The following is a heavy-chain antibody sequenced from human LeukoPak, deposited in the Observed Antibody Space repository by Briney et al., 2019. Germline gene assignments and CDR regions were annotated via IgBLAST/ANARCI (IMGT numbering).Heavy chain of an antibody. J-gene: IGHJ4*02. CDR1: GFTFSSYV. D-gene: IGHD2-15*01. CDR2: IWYDGSNK. V-gene: IGHV3-33*01. Sequence: GRSLRLSCAASGFTFSSYVMHWVRQAPGKGLEWVAVIWYDGSNKYYADSVKGRFTISRDNSKNTLYLQMNSLRAEDTAVYYCARDSFPHLLGYYFDYWGQGTLVTVSS. CDR3: ARDSFPHLLGYYFDY.